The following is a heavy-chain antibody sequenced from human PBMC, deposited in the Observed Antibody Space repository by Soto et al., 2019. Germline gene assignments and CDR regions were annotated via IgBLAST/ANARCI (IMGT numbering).Heavy chain of an antibody. CDR3: ARDKMKTTVSYYYYYGMDV. Sequence: QVQLQESGPGLVKPSQTLSLTCTVSGGSISSGGYYWSWIRQHPGKGLEWIGYIYYSGSTYYNPSLKSRVTISVDTSQNQFSLKLSSVTAADTAVYYCARDKMKTTVSYYYYYGMDVWGQGTTVTVSS. J-gene: IGHJ6*02. V-gene: IGHV4-31*03. CDR1: GGSISSGGYY. CDR2: IYYSGST. D-gene: IGHD4-17*01.